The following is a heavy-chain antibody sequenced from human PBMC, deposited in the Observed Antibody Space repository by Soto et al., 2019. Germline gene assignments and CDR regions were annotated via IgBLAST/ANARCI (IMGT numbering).Heavy chain of an antibody. CDR2: MNPNSGNT. Sequence: QVQLVQSGAEVKKPGASVKVSCKASGYTFTSYDINWVRQATGQGLEWMGWMNPNSGNTGYAQKFQGRVTMTRNTSISTAYMELSSLRSEDTAVYYCARTGSYYDFWSGYPNLDYWGQGTLVTVSS. CDR1: GYTFTSYD. CDR3: ARTGSYYDFWSGYPNLDY. J-gene: IGHJ4*02. V-gene: IGHV1-8*01. D-gene: IGHD3-3*01.